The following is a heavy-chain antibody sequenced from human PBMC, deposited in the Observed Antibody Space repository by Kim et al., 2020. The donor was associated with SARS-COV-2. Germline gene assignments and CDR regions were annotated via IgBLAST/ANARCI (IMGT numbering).Heavy chain of an antibody. J-gene: IGHJ4*02. D-gene: IGHD3-10*01. CDR3: ARDPKVRGVIVSGLDY. Sequence: SETLSLTCTVSGGSISSSSYYWGWIRQPPGKGLEWIGSIYYSGSTYYNPSLKSRVTISVDTSKNQFSLKLSSVTAADTAVYYCARDPKVRGVIVSGLDYWGQGTLVTVSS. CDR2: IYYSGST. V-gene: IGHV4-39*07. CDR1: GGSISSSSYY.